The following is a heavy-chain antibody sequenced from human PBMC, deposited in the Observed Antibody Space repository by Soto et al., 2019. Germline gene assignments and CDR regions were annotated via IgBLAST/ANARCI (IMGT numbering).Heavy chain of an antibody. Sequence: EVQLLESGGDLVQTGGSLRLSCAASGFTFSSYAMSWVRQAPGKGLEWVSGISGVGGSTFFADSVKGRFTISRDNSRNTLYLQMNSLRAEDTAVYYCAKQYILPGAGKYFDYWGRGTLVTVSS. CDR2: ISGVGGST. CDR3: AKQYILPGAGKYFDY. D-gene: IGHD2-8*02. J-gene: IGHJ4*01. CDR1: GFTFSSYA. V-gene: IGHV3-23*01.